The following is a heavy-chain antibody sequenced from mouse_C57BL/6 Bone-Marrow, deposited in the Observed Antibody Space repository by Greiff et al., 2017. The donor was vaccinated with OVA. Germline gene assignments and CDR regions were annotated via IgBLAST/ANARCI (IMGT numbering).Heavy chain of an antibody. CDR3: ARDGYDPYYAMDY. CDR2: ISSGSSTI. D-gene: IGHD2-2*01. Sequence: EVMLVESGGGLVKPGGSLKLSCAASGFTFSDYGMHWVRQAPEKGLEWVAYISSGSSTIYYADTVTGRFTISRDNAKNTLVLQMTSLRSEDTAMYYCARDGYDPYYAMDYWGQGTSVTVSS. V-gene: IGHV5-17*01. CDR1: GFTFSDYG. J-gene: IGHJ4*01.